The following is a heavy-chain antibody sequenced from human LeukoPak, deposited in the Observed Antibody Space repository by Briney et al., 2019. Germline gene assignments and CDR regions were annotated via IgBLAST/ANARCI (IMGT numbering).Heavy chain of an antibody. Sequence: GGSLRLSCEGSGFTFSNYWMSWVRQAPGKGLEWVANIQQHGSETYYGDSVKGRFTISRDNAKNSLYLIMNSLRAEDTAVYYCARMNYVSTGWGAPFDNWGQGTLVTVSS. J-gene: IGHJ4*02. V-gene: IGHV3-7*01. CDR3: ARMNYVSTGWGAPFDN. D-gene: IGHD1-7*01. CDR1: GFTFSNYW. CDR2: IQQHGSET.